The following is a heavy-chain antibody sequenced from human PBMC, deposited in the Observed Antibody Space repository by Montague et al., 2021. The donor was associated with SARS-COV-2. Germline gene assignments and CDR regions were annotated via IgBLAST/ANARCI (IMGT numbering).Heavy chain of an antibody. CDR3: ARGSQVGSWPPTDSGIDV. V-gene: IGHV6-1*01. CDR1: GDSVSSNSAA. CDR2: TYYRSKWHN. Sequence: CAISGDSVSSNSAAWKWIRQSPSRGLEWLGRTYYRSKWHNDYAESVKSRITINPDTSKNQISLQLNSVTPEDTAVYYCARGSQVGSWPPTDSGIDVWGQGTKVTVSS. J-gene: IGHJ6*02. D-gene: IGHD6-13*01.